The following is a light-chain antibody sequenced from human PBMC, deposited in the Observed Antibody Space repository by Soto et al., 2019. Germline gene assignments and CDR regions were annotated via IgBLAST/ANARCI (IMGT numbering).Light chain of an antibody. CDR3: QQYNSFPT. V-gene: IGKV1-5*03. CDR1: QSISSW. J-gene: IGKJ1*01. CDR2: KAS. Sequence: DIQMTQSPSTLSASVGDRVTITCRASQSISSWLAWYQQKPGKAPKLLIYKASSLDSGVPSRFSGSGSGTEFTLTISSLQPDYLATYYCQQYNSFPTFGQGTKVEIK.